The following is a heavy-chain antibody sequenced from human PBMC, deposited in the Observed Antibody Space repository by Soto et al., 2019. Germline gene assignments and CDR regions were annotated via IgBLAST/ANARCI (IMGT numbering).Heavy chain of an antibody. J-gene: IGHJ4*02. CDR2: YSGFT. CDR3: ARDYGDYSFFFDY. CDR1: GGSITTHQ. V-gene: IGHV4-59*11. Sequence: SETLSLTCTVSGGSITTHQWSWIRQPPGKGLEWIGGYSGFTNYNPSLESRATISVDHSKNQFFLTLRSVTAADTAVYYCARDYGDYSFFFDYWGQGALVTVSS. D-gene: IGHD4-17*01.